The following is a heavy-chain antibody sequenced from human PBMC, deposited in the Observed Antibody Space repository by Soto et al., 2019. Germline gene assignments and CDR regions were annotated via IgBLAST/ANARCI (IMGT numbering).Heavy chain of an antibody. CDR1: GFTFNTCW. V-gene: IGHV3-7*04. CDR3: ARDPPYGSGTSQNYGMDV. J-gene: IGHJ6*02. D-gene: IGHD3-10*01. CDR2: IKQDGSET. Sequence: EVQLVESGGGLVQPGGSLRLSCAASGFTFNTCWMTWVRQAPGKGLEWVANIKQDGSETYYVDSVKGRFTISRDNAKNSLYLQMNSLRAEDTAVYYCARDPPYGSGTSQNYGMDVWGQGTTVTVSS.